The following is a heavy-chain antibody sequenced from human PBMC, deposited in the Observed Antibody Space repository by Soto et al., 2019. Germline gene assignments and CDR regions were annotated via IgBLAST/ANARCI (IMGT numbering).Heavy chain of an antibody. CDR1: GFPFNNYA. CDR3: GKGHSEYQGDYNYSAMDI. D-gene: IGHD5-18*01. J-gene: IGHJ6*02. V-gene: IGHV3-23*01. CDR2: STGPGGST. Sequence: EVQLLESGGGLVQPGGSLRLSCAGSGFPFNNYAINWVRQGPGKGLEWVAASTGPGGSTYNEASVKGRFTVSRDNSKKTVYLQPDCLKAEDTAVYYCGKGHSEYQGDYNYSAMDIWGQGTTVTVSS.